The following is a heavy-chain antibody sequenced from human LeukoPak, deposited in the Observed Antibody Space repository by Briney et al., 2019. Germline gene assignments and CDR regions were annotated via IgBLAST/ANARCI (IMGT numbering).Heavy chain of an antibody. V-gene: IGHV4-30-2*01. Sequence: SETLSLTCAVSGGSISSGGYSWRWIRQPPGKGLEWIGYIYHSGSTYYNPSLKSRVTISVDRSKNQFSLKLSSVTAADTAVYYCARLHCSSTSCYDWNWFDPWGQGTLVTVSS. CDR2: IYHSGST. CDR3: ARLHCSSTSCYDWNWFDP. CDR1: GGSISSGGYS. D-gene: IGHD2-2*01. J-gene: IGHJ5*02.